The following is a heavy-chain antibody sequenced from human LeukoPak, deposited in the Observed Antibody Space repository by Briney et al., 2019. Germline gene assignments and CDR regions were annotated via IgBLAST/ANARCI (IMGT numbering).Heavy chain of an antibody. CDR3: ARARPYSSGRRSPTAFDI. D-gene: IGHD6-19*01. V-gene: IGHV3-66*01. CDR1: GFTVSSNY. J-gene: IGHJ3*02. Sequence: PGGSLRLSCAASGFTVSSNYMSWVRQAPGKGLEWVSVIYSGGSTYYADSVKGRFTISRDNSKNTLYLQMNSLRAEDTAVYYCARARPYSSGRRSPTAFDIWGQGTMVTVSS. CDR2: IYSGGST.